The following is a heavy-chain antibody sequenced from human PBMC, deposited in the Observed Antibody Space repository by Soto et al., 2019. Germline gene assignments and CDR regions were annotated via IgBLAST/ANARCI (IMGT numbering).Heavy chain of an antibody. Sequence: QVHLVESGGGVVQPGTSLRVSCVGSGFTFRSYVIHWVRQAPGKGPEWVALTSYDGSDKYYDDSVRGRFTISRDNSRNTVDLQMDSLRLEDTALYYCARWGTTGGLDVWGQGTLVSV. CDR1: GFTFRSYV. CDR3: ARWGTTGGLDV. CDR2: TSYDGSDK. J-gene: IGHJ1*01. V-gene: IGHV3-30*19. D-gene: IGHD3-16*01.